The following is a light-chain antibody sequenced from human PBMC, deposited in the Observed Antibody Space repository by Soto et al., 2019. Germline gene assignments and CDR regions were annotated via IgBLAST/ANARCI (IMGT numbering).Light chain of an antibody. CDR3: QQYGSSHRS. CDR1: QSVSSTY. J-gene: IGKJ1*01. CDR2: GAS. Sequence: EIVLTQSPGTLSLSPGERATLSCRASQSVSSTYLAWYQHKLGQAPRLLIYGASSKASGIPDRFSGSGSETDFTLTISRLEPEDFAVYYCQQYGSSHRSFGQGTKVEVK. V-gene: IGKV3-20*01.